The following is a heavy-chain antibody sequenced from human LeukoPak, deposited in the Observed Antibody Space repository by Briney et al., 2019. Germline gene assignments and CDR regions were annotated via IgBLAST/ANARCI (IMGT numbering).Heavy chain of an antibody. CDR1: GYTFTSYG. J-gene: IGHJ5*02. D-gene: IGHD4-17*01. V-gene: IGHV1-18*01. CDR3: ARDPTTVTTRGDWFDP. Sequence: ASVKVSCKASGYTFTSYGISGVRQAPGQGLEWMGWISAYNGNTNYAQKLQGRVTMTTDTSTSTAYMELRSLRSDDTAVYYCARDPTTVTTRGDWFDPWGQGTLVTVSS. CDR2: ISAYNGNT.